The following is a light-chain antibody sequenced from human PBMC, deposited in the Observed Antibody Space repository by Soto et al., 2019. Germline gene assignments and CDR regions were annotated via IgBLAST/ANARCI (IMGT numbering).Light chain of an antibody. CDR1: TSNIGNNY. Sequence: QSVLTQPPSVSAAPGQKVTSSCSGSTSNIGNNYVSWYQQLPGTAPKLLIYENNKRPSGIPDRFSGSKSVTSATLGITGLQTGDEADYYCGTWDSSLSAYVFGTGTKLTVL. CDR3: GTWDSSLSAYV. CDR2: ENN. V-gene: IGLV1-51*02. J-gene: IGLJ1*01.